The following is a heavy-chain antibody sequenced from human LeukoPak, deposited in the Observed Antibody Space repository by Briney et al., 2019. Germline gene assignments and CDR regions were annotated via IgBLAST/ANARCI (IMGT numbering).Heavy chain of an antibody. CDR1: GFTFSNYG. CDR3: ARDGRYSYGYWFDS. Sequence: GGSLRLSCAASGFTFSNYGMHWVRQAPGKGLEWVSYISSSGDYTYYADSVKGRFTISRDNAKNSLYLQMNSLRAEDTAVYYCARDGRYSYGYWFDSWGQGTLVTVSS. J-gene: IGHJ5*01. CDR2: ISSSGDYT. D-gene: IGHD5-18*01. V-gene: IGHV3-21*05.